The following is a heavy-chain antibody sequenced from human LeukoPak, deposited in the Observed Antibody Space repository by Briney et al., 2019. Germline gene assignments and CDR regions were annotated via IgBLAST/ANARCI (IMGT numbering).Heavy chain of an antibody. CDR3: ARGRITMIVVVIPYFDY. D-gene: IGHD3-22*01. CDR1: GGSISSSSYY. V-gene: IGHV4-39*07. Sequence: PSETLSLTCTVSGGSISSSSYYWGWIRQPPGKGLEWIGSIYYSGSTYYNPSLKSRVTIPVDTSKNQFSLKLSSVTAADTAVYYCARGRITMIVVVIPYFDYWGQGTLVTVSS. J-gene: IGHJ4*02. CDR2: IYYSGST.